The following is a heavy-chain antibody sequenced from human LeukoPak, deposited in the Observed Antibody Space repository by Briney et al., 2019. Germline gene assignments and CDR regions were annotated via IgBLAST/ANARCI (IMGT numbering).Heavy chain of an antibody. V-gene: IGHV3-48*01. CDR1: GFTFGSYS. CDR2: ISSSSSTI. CDR3: ARYCSSASCYDLGDY. Sequence: GGSLRLSCAASGFTFGSYSMNWVRQAPGKGLEWVSYISSSSSTIYYADSVKGRFTISRDNAKNSLYLQMNSLRAEDTAVYYCARYCSSASCYDLGDYRGQGTLVTLSS. D-gene: IGHD2-2*01. J-gene: IGHJ4*02.